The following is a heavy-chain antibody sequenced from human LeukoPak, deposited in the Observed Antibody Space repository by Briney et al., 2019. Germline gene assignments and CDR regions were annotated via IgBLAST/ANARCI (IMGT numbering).Heavy chain of an antibody. V-gene: IGHV3-11*01. CDR2: ISSSGSTI. J-gene: IGHJ6*03. Sequence: PGGSPRLSCAASGFTFSDYYMSWIRQAPGKGLEWVSYISSSGSTIYYADSVKGRFTISRDNAKNSLYLQMDSLRAEDTAVYYCAREGGSSGWYFGDYYYYMDVWGKGTTVTISS. CDR3: AREGGSSGWYFGDYYYYMDV. D-gene: IGHD6-19*01. CDR1: GFTFSDYY.